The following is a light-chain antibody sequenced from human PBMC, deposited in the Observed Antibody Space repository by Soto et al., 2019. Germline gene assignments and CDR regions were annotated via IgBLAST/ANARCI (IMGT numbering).Light chain of an antibody. V-gene: IGLV2-8*01. CDR1: SSDFGDYNY. Sequence: QSALTQPPSASGSPGQSVTISCTGTSSDFGDYNYVSWYQQHPGKAPKLMIYEVTKRPSGVPDRFSGSNSGNTASLTVSGLQAEDEADYYCSSYAGSLYVFGTGTKVTVL. CDR2: EVT. CDR3: SSYAGSLYV. J-gene: IGLJ1*01.